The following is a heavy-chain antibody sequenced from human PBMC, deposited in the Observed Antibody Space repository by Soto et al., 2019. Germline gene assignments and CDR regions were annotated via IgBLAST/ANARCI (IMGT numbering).Heavy chain of an antibody. J-gene: IGHJ6*03. V-gene: IGHV1-3*01. Sequence: ASVKVSCKASGYTFTSYAMHWVRQAPGQRLEWMGWINAGNGNTKYSQKFQGRVTITRDTSASTAYMELSSLRSEDTAVYYCARDQYRYYYYYYMDVWGKGTTVTVSS. D-gene: IGHD2-2*02. CDR2: INAGNGNT. CDR1: GYTFTSYA. CDR3: ARDQYRYYYYYYMDV.